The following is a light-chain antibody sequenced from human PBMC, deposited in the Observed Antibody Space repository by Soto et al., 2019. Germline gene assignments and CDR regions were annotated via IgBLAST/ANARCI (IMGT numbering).Light chain of an antibody. J-gene: IGKJ1*01. Sequence: DIQMTQSPSTLSASVGDRVTITCRASQSISSWLAWYQQKPGKAPKVLIYKASSLESGVPSRFSGSGSGTEFNLTISSLQPDDFATYYCQQYNSYWTFGQGTKVEIK. CDR2: KAS. V-gene: IGKV1-5*03. CDR3: QQYNSYWT. CDR1: QSISSW.